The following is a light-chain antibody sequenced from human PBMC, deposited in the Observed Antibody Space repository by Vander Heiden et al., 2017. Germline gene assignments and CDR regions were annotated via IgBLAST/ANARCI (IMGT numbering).Light chain of an antibody. J-gene: IGKJ3*01. CDR1: QSVSSH. V-gene: IGKV3-11*01. CDR2: DAS. CDR3: HRRSDWPLT. Sequence: ELVLTQSPATLSLSPGERATLSRRASQSVSSHLAWYQQKPGQAPRLPIHDASVRATGIPARFSGSGSGAYFTLTISILEPEDFAVYYCHRRSDWPLTFGPGTKVDIK.